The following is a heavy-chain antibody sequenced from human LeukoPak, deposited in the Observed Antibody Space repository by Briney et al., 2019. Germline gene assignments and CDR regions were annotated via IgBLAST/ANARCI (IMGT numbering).Heavy chain of an antibody. Sequence: GASVKVSCKASGYTFTSYGISWVRQAPGQGLEWMGWISAYNGNTNYAQKLQGRVTMTTDTSTSTAYMELRSLRSDDTAVYYCARDWAHGDYSYYSYMDVWGKGTTVTVSS. V-gene: IGHV1-18*01. D-gene: IGHD4-17*01. CDR1: GYTFTSYG. CDR2: ISAYNGNT. J-gene: IGHJ6*03. CDR3: ARDWAHGDYSYYSYMDV.